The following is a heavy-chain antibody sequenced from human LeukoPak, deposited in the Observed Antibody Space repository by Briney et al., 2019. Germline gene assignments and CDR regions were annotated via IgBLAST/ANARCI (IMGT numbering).Heavy chain of an antibody. J-gene: IGHJ4*02. Sequence: PSETLSLTCTVSGGSITGFYWSWIRQPPGKGLEWIGYIYYTGSTNYKPSLKSRLTISLDTSKNQFSLNLSSVTAADTTVYCCARGRYCNGGSCYKDYWGQGTLVTVSS. CDR2: IYYTGST. D-gene: IGHD2-15*01. CDR1: GGSITGFY. V-gene: IGHV4-59*01. CDR3: ARGRYCNGGSCYKDY.